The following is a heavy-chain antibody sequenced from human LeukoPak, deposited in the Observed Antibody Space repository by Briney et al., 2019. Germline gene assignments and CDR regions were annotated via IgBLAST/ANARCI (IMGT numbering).Heavy chain of an antibody. V-gene: IGHV3-48*01. Sequence: PGGSLRLSCAASGFTFSEYSLIWVRQAPGEGLEWVSYISSNSRTIYYADSVKGRFTMSRDNDKNSMYLQMNSLRAEDTAVYYCARAVTTFHYYYYYGMDVWGQGTTVTVSS. CDR1: GFTFSEYS. CDR2: ISSNSRTI. CDR3: ARAVTTFHYYYYYGMDV. D-gene: IGHD4-11*01. J-gene: IGHJ6*02.